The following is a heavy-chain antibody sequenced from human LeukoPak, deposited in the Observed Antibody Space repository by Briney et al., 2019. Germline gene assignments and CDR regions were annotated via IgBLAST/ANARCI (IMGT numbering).Heavy chain of an antibody. V-gene: IGHV1-2*02. D-gene: IGHD6-19*01. Sequence: ASVKVSCKASGYTFTGYYMHWVRQAPGQGLEWMGWINPNSGGTNYARKFQGRVTMTRDTSISTAYMELSRLRSDDTAVYYCARANLQRWLVPFDYWGQGTLVTVSS. CDR3: ARANLQRWLVPFDY. CDR2: INPNSGGT. CDR1: GYTFTGYY. J-gene: IGHJ4*02.